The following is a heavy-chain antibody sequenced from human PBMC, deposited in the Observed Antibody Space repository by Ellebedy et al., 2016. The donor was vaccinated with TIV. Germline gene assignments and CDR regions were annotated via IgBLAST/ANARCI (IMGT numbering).Heavy chain of an antibody. CDR3: ARISGRDWFDP. Sequence: SGPTLVKPTETLTLTCTVSGFSLSNPRMGVSWIRQPPGKALEWLAHSFPNDVKSYKTSLKSGLTISKDNSKSQVVLTMTNMDPVDTATYYCARISGRDWFDPWGQGILVTVSS. D-gene: IGHD2-21*01. V-gene: IGHV2-26*01. CDR1: GFSLSNPRMG. J-gene: IGHJ5*02. CDR2: SFPNDVK.